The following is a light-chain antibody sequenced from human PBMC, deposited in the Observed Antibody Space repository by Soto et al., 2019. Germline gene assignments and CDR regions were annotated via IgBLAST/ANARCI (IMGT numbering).Light chain of an antibody. J-gene: IGKJ1*01. CDR2: AAS. CDR1: QSISSY. Sequence: DIQTTQSTSSLSASVGDRVTITCRASQSISSYLNWYQQKPGKAPKLLIYAASSLQSGVPSRFSGSGSGTDFTLTISSLQPEDFATYYCQQTYSTLWTPGQGTNVDVK. V-gene: IGKV1-39*01. CDR3: QQTYSTLWT.